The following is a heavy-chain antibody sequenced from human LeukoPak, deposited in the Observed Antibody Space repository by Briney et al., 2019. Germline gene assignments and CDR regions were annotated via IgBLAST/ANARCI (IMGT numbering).Heavy chain of an antibody. J-gene: IGHJ6*03. V-gene: IGHV4-59*01. D-gene: IGHD6-19*01. CDR3: ARAVAGTLASYYYYMDV. Sequence: SETLSLTCTVSGGSISSYYWSWIRQPPGKGLEWIGYIYYSGSTNYNPSLKSRVTISVDTSKNQFSLKLSSVTAADTAVYYCARAVAGTLASYYYYMDVWGKGTTVTVSS. CDR2: IYYSGST. CDR1: GGSISSYY.